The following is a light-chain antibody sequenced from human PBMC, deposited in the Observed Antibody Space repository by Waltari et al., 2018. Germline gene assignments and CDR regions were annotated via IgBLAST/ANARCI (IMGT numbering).Light chain of an antibody. CDR3: QQYGASPYT. CDR1: HSVGGSN. CDR2: GAS. J-gene: IGKJ2*01. Sequence: EIVLTQSPGTLSLSPGDGATLPCRASHSVGGSNLAWYQKKPGPAPRLLIFGASVRAYGIPDRFSGSESGTDFTLTISRLEPEYFALYYCQQYGASPYTFGQGTKLEIK. V-gene: IGKV3-20*01.